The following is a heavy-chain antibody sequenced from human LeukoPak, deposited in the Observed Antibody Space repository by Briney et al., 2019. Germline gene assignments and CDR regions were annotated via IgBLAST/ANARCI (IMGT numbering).Heavy chain of an antibody. CDR3: ARRGGVATQDY. CDR1: GYTFTNYG. Sequence: ASVKDSCKASGYTFTNYGITWVRQAPGQGLEWMGWISTYNGNTNYAQKFQGRVTMTKDTSTSTAYMELRNLRSDDTAVYYCARRGGVATQDYWGLGALVTVSS. CDR2: ISTYNGNT. J-gene: IGHJ4*02. V-gene: IGHV1-18*01. D-gene: IGHD2-15*01.